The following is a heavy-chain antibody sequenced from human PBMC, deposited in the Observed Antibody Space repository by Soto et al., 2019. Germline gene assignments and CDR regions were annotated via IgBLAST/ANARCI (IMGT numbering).Heavy chain of an antibody. Sequence: PGESLKISCKGSGYRFTSYWIGWVRQMPGKGLEWMGIIYPGDSDTRYSPSFQGQVTISADKSISTAYLQWRSLTSDDTAIYYCAKNGQPPYYYYGMDVWGQGTTVTVSS. D-gene: IGHD2-8*01. V-gene: IGHV5-51*01. CDR3: AKNGQPPYYYYGMDV. CDR1: GYRFTSYW. J-gene: IGHJ6*02. CDR2: IYPGDSDT.